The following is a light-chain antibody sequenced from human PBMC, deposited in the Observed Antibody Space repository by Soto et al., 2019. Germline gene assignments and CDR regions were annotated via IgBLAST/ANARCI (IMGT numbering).Light chain of an antibody. CDR1: QSVGSRS. CDR3: QQYGGSPLIT. V-gene: IGKV3-20*01. CDR2: GAF. J-gene: IGKJ5*01. Sequence: EVVLTQSPGTLSLSVGERATLSCRASQSVGSRSLAWYQQRPGQAPRLLIYGAFNRATGIPDRFSGSGSGTHFSLTISRLEPEDFAVYYCQQYGGSPLITFGQGTRLEIK.